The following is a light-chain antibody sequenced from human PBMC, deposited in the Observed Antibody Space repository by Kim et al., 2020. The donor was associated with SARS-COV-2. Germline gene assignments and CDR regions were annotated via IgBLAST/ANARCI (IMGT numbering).Light chain of an antibody. CDR1: QSVNSRY. CDR3: QQYGTLPYT. J-gene: IGKJ2*01. Sequence: LSPGERANLSCRASQSVNSRYLAWYQVKPGQAPRLLIFGTSNWATGVPDRFSGSGSGTDFTLTISSLEPEDFAVYYCQQYGTLPYTFGQGTKLEI. CDR2: GTS. V-gene: IGKV3-20*01.